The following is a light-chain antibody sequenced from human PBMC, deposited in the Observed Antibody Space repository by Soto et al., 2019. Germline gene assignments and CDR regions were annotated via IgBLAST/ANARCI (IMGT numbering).Light chain of an antibody. CDR2: DVS. J-gene: IGLJ2*01. CDR3: SSHTTSNSVV. CDR1: SSDVGYYNY. V-gene: IGLV2-14*01. Sequence: QSALTQPASVSGSPGQSITISCTGTSSDVGYYNYVSWYQQHPGQAPKLMIYDVSNRPSGVSNRFSGSKSGNTASLTISGLQAEDEADYYCSSHTTSNSVVFGGGTKAIVL.